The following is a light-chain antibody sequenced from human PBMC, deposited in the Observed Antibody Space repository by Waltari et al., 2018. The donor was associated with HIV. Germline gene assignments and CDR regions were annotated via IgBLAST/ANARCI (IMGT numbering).Light chain of an antibody. Sequence: QSALTQPASVSGSPGQSVTISCTGGNTDLGAFDLVSWYQQRSGEAPQLIIFGVTSRPSGVSSRFSGFKSGHTASLTISGLHDGDEAYYFCSSYSTLKTILFGGGTKLTV. J-gene: IGLJ3*02. CDR2: GVT. V-gene: IGLV2-14*03. CDR3: SSYSTLKTIL. CDR1: NTDLGAFDL.